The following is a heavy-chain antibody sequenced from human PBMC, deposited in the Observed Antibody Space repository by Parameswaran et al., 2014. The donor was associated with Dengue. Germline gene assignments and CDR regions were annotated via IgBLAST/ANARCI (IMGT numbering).Heavy chain of an antibody. J-gene: IGHJ4*02. CDR2: ISSSNNYI. CDR1: GFTLSSYS. D-gene: IGHD3-10*01. CDR3: GRAQEGIGGNFDY. V-gene: IGHV3-21*01. Sequence: LKISCAASGFTLSSYSMNWVRQAPGKGLEWVSSISSSNNYIYYADSVKGRFTISRDNAENSLYLQMNSLRAEDTAVYYCGRAQEGIGGNFDYWGQGTLVTVSS.